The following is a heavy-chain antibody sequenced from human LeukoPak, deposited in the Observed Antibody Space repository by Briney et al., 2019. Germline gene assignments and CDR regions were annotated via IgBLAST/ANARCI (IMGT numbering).Heavy chain of an antibody. D-gene: IGHD3/OR15-3a*01. J-gene: IGHJ5*02. CDR3: ARTEMTDWSGDWFDP. Sequence: GESLKISCKGSGYSFTSYWIGWVRQMPGKGLEWMGIIYPGDSDTRYSPSFQGQVTISADKSISTAYLQWSSLKASDTAMYYCARTEMTDWSGDWFDPWGQGTLVTVSS. V-gene: IGHV5-51*01. CDR2: IYPGDSDT. CDR1: GYSFTSYW.